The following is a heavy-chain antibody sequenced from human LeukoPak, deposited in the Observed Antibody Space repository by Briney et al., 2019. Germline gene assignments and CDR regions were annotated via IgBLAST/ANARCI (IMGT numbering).Heavy chain of an antibody. J-gene: IGHJ5*02. CDR3: ARGYYDFWSGMNWFDP. Sequence: PSETLSLTCTVSGGSISSYYWSWIRQPPGKGLEWIGYIYYSGSTNYNPSLKSRVTISVDTSKNQFSLKLSSVTAADTAVYYCARGYYDFWSGMNWFDPWGQGTLVTVSS. CDR1: GGSISSYY. CDR2: IYYSGST. V-gene: IGHV4-59*01. D-gene: IGHD3-3*01.